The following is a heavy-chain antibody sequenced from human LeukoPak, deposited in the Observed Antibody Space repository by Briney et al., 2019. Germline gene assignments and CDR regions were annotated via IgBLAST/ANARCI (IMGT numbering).Heavy chain of an antibody. J-gene: IGHJ5*02. Sequence: GGPLRLSCAASGFTFSSYWMSWVRQAPGKGLEWVANIKQDGSEKYYVDSVKGRFTISRDNAKNSLYLQMNSLRAEDTAVYYCAGTRNYCSGGSCGSAWFDPWGQGTLVTVSS. CDR1: GFTFSSYW. V-gene: IGHV3-7*01. CDR3: AGTRNYCSGGSCGSAWFDP. D-gene: IGHD2-15*01. CDR2: IKQDGSEK.